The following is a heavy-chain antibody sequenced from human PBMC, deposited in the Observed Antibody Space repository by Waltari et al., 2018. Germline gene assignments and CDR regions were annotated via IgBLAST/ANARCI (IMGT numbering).Heavy chain of an antibody. CDR3: AKDDYSNYLPAFFDY. D-gene: IGHD4-4*01. J-gene: IGHJ4*02. CDR2: IRYDGSNK. V-gene: IGHV3-30*02. CDR1: GFTFSSYG. Sequence: QVQLVESGGGVVQPGGSLRLSCAASGFTFSSYGMHWVRQAPGKGLELVAFIRYDGSNKYYADSVKGRFTISRDNSKNTLYLQMNSLRAEDTAVYYCAKDDYSNYLPAFFDYWGQGTLVTVSS.